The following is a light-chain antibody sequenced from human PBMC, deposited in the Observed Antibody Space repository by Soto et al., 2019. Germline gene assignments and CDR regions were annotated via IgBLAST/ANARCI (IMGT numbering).Light chain of an antibody. J-gene: IGLJ1*01. Sequence: QSVLTQPPSASGTPGQRLTISCSGSSSNVGRNSVNWYQQLPGTAPKLLIYSNNQRPSGVPDRFSGSKSGTSASLAISGLQSEDEADYYWAAWDDSLNVYVFGTGTKLTVL. V-gene: IGLV1-44*01. CDR2: SNN. CDR1: SSNVGRNS. CDR3: AAWDDSLNVYV.